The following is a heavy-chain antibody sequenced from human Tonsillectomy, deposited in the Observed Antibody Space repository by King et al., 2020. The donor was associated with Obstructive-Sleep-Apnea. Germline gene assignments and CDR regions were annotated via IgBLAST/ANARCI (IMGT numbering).Heavy chain of an antibody. CDR2: IYPNDSDS. CDR3: AKMHGSGSPAAGSDY. V-gene: IGHV5-51*01. CDR1: GYTFINHW. D-gene: IGHD3-10*01. Sequence: VQLVESGVEVKKPGESLRISCKTSGYTFINHWIVWVRQMPGKGLEWMGMIYPNDSDSRYGPSFQGQVTFSADKSINTAYLQWNSLKDADTALYYCAKMHGSGSPAAGSDYWGQGTLVTVAS. J-gene: IGHJ4*02.